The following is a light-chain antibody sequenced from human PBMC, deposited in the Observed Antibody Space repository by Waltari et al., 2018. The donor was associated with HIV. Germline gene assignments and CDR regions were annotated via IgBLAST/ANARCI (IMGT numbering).Light chain of an antibody. CDR3: QQYSRWPPTWT. V-gene: IGKV3-15*01. CDR2: DAS. CDR1: ENIRNN. Sequence: EVVMTKSPGNLTVSPGERATLSCRSSENIRNNLAWYQQKPCQDPRLLFDDASARATGVPSRLSGSGSWTEFTLTISGLQSEDFAIYYCQQYSRWPPTWTFGQGTKVDVK. J-gene: IGKJ1*01.